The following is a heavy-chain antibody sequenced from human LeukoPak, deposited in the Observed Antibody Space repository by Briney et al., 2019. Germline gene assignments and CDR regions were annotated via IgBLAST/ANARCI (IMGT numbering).Heavy chain of an antibody. CDR1: GFAFDDYA. D-gene: IGHD6-19*01. Sequence: PGRSLRLSCAASGFAFDDYAMHWVRQTPGKGLEWVSGITWNSGNIGYADSVRGRFTISRDNSKNTLYLQMNSLRAEDTAVYYCARVLLAVAPDYFDYWGQGTLVTVSS. V-gene: IGHV3-9*01. J-gene: IGHJ4*02. CDR3: ARVLLAVAPDYFDY. CDR2: ITWNSGNI.